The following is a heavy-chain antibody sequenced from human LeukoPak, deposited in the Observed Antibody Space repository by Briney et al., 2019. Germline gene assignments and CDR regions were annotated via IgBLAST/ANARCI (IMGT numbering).Heavy chain of an antibody. V-gene: IGHV4-30-4*08. CDR2: IYYSGST. D-gene: IGHD2-2*02. CDR3: ARGRYCSSTSCYIPHDAFDI. Sequence: SETLSLTCTVSGGSISSGDYYWSWIRQPPGKGLEWIGYIYYSGSTYYNPSLKSRVTISVDTSKNQFSLKLSSVTAADTAVYYCARGRYCSSTSCYIPHDAFDIWGRGTMVTVSS. CDR1: GGSISSGDYY. J-gene: IGHJ3*02.